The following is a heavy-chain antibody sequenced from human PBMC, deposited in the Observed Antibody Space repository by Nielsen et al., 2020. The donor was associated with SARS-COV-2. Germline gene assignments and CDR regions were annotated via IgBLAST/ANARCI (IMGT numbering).Heavy chain of an antibody. CDR3: ARGSYCSGGSCYSLFGY. CDR2: MNPNSGNT. CDR1: GYMFTGYY. J-gene: IGHJ4*02. Sequence: ASVKVSCKASGYMFTGYYIHWVRQATGQGLEWMGWMNPNSGNTGYAQKFQGRVTMTRNTSISTAYMELSSLRSEDTAVYYCARGSYCSGGSCYSLFGYWGQGTLVTVSS. V-gene: IGHV1-8*02. D-gene: IGHD2-15*01.